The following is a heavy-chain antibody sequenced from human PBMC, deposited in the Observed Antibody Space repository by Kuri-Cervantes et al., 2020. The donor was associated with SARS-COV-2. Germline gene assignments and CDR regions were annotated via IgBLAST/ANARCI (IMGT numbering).Heavy chain of an antibody. CDR3: AKAGYCSGGSCYWIYYYYMDV. V-gene: IGHV3-9*01. D-gene: IGHD2-15*01. Sequence: GGSLRLSCASSGFTFNNYAMHWVRQDPGKGLEWVSGISWNSGSIGYADSVKGRFTISRDNAKNSLYLQMNSLRAEDTAVYYCAKAGYCSGGSCYWIYYYYMDVWGKGTMVTVSS. CDR1: GFTFNNYA. J-gene: IGHJ6*03. CDR2: ISWNSGSI.